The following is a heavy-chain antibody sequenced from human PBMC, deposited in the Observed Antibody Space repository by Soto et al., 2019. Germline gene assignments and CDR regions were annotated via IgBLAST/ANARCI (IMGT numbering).Heavy chain of an antibody. D-gene: IGHD1-7*01. J-gene: IGHJ4*02. CDR1: GGSFTSNNW. V-gene: IGHV4-4*02. CDR3: ASRDPGTSVDY. Sequence: QVQLQESGPGLVKPSGTLSLTCAVSGGSFTSNNWWTWVRQPPGQGLEWIGEIYRTGSTNYNPSLKSRVTISLDTSENQSSLKVTSLTAADTAVYYCASRDPGTSVDYWGQGTLVTVSS. CDR2: IYRTGST.